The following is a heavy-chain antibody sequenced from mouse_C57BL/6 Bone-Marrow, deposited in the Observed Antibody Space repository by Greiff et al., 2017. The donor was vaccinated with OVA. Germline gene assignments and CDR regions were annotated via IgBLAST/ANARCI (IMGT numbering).Heavy chain of an antibody. Sequence: EVQRVESGGGLVKPGGSLKLSCAASGFTFSSYAMSWVRQTPEKRLEWVATISDGGSYTYYPDNVQGRFTISRDNAKNNLYLQMSHLKSEDTAMYYCARDRVFYYGSSYPYWYFDVWGTGTTVTVSS. CDR1: GFTFSSYA. CDR2: ISDGGSYT. J-gene: IGHJ1*03. V-gene: IGHV5-4*01. CDR3: ARDRVFYYGSSYPYWYFDV. D-gene: IGHD1-1*01.